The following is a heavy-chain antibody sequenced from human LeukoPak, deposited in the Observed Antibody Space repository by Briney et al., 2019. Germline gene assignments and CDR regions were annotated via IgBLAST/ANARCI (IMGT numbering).Heavy chain of an antibody. CDR2: ISYDGSNK. D-gene: IGHD3-22*01. CDR3: AKDMIS. CDR1: GFAFSSYG. V-gene: IGHV3-30*18. Sequence: GGSLRLSCAASGFAFSSYGMHWVRQAPGKGLEWVAVISYDGSNKYYADSVKDRFTISRDNSKNTLYLQMNSLRAEDTAVYYCAKDMISWGQGTLVTVSS. J-gene: IGHJ5*02.